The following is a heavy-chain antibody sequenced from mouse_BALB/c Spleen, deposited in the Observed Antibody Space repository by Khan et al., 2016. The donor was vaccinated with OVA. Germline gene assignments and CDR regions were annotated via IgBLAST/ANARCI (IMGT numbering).Heavy chain of an antibody. CDR3: ARIYGSDFDY. CDR1: GYSFTGYF. V-gene: IGHV1-20*02. Sequence: VQLHQSGPELVKPGASVKISCKASGYSFTGYFIHWVMQSHGKSLEWIGRINPHIGETFYNQKFRGKATLTVDESSSTAHMELRSLASEDSAVYFCARIYGSDFDYWGQGTTLTVSS. CDR2: INPHIGET. D-gene: IGHD1-1*01. J-gene: IGHJ2*01.